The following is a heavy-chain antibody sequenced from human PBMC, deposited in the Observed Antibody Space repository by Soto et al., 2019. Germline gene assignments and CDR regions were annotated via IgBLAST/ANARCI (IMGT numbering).Heavy chain of an antibody. CDR3: ARLVAPRVADY. Sequence: QITLKESGPTLVKPTQPLTLTCTFSGFSLSTTGMGVGWIRQPPGKALEWLALIYWDDDKRYSPSLESRLTINKDTSKNQVVLIMTNMDPVDTDTYYCARLVAPRVADYWGQGTLVTVSS. CDR1: GFSLSTTGMG. J-gene: IGHJ4*02. V-gene: IGHV2-5*02. CDR2: IYWDDDK. D-gene: IGHD5-12*01.